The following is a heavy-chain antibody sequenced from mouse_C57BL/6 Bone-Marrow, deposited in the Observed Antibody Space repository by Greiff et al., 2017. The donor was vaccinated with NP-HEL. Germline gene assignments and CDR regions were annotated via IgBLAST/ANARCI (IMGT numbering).Heavy chain of an antibody. D-gene: IGHD2-4*01. J-gene: IGHJ4*01. CDR1: GFNIKNTY. V-gene: IGHV14-3*01. CDR2: IDPANGNT. Sequence: EVKLVESVAELVRPGASVKLSCTASGFNIKNTYMHWVKQRPEQGLEWIGRIDPANGNTKYAPKFQGKATITADTSSNTAYLQLSSLTSEDTAIYYCAGLRRRGYYAMDYWGQGTSVTVSS. CDR3: AGLRRRGYYAMDY.